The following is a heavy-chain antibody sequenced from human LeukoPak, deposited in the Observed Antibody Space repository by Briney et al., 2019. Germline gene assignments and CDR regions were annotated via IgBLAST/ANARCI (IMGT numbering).Heavy chain of an antibody. Sequence: ASVKVSCKASGYTFTSYYMHWVRRAPGQGLEWMGIINPSGGSTSYAQKFQGRVTMTRDMSTSTVYMELSSLRSEDTAVYYCARFGVTMVRGVQYYYYYYMDVWGKGTTVTVSS. J-gene: IGHJ6*03. CDR1: GYTFTSYY. CDR2: INPSGGST. V-gene: IGHV1-46*01. CDR3: ARFGVTMVRGVQYYYYYYMDV. D-gene: IGHD3-10*01.